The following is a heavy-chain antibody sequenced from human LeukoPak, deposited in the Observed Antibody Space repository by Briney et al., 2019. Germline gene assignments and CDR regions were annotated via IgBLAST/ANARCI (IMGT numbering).Heavy chain of an antibody. CDR3: ARHYYDSSGDFSYFDY. CDR2: IYPGDSNT. V-gene: IGHV5-51*01. J-gene: IGHJ4*02. Sequence: GESLKISCKGSGYSFTSYWIGWVRQMPGKGLEWMGIIYPGDSNTRYSPSFQGQVTISADKSISTAYLQWSSLKASDTAMLYCARHYYDSSGDFSYFDYWGQGTLVTVSS. D-gene: IGHD3-22*01. CDR1: GYSFTSYW.